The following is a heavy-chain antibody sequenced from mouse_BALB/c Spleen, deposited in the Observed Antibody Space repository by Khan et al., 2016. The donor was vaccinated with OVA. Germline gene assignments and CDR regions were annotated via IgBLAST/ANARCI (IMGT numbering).Heavy chain of an antibody. Sequence: QIQLVQSGPELKKPGETVRISCKASGYTFTPAGMQWVQKMPGKGLKWIGWINTHSGVPKYAEDFKGRFVFSLETSASTAYLQITNLKNEDTATYFCARGGAAFYRNDGGARDTGGQGTSVTVSS. CDR1: GYTFTPAG. CDR2: INTHSGVP. V-gene: IGHV9-4*02. J-gene: IGHJ4*01. CDR3: ARGGAAFYRNDGGARDT. D-gene: IGHD2-14*01.